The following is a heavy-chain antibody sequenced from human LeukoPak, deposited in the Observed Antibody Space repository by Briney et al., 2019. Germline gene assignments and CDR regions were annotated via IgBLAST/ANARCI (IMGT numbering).Heavy chain of an antibody. D-gene: IGHD1-26*01. CDR1: GFTFSSYA. V-gene: IGHV3-43*02. CDR2: ISRVGGST. Sequence: GGSLRLSCAASGFTFSSYAMHWVRQAPGKGLEWISIISRVGGSTHYADSVKGRFTISRDNSKNSPYLQMNSLTTEDTALYYCAKDDSGGSYLIYWGQGTLVTVSS. J-gene: IGHJ4*02. CDR3: AKDDSGGSYLIY.